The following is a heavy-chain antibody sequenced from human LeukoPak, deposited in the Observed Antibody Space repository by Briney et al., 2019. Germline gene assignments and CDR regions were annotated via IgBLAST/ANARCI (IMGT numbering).Heavy chain of an antibody. CDR3: AKSRSSSSTSCYNY. D-gene: IGHD2-2*02. CDR2: ITASGTAM. V-gene: IGHV3-48*02. J-gene: IGHJ4*02. Sequence: GGSLRLSCAASGFTFSSYSMNWVRQAPGKGLEWVSHITASGTAMFYADSVKGRFTISRGNAKNSLYLQMNSLRDEDTAVYYCAKSRSSSSTSCYNYWGQGTLVTVSS. CDR1: GFTFSSYS.